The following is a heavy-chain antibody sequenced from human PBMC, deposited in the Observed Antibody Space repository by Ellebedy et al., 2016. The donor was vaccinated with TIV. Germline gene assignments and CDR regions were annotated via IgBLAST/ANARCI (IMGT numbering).Heavy chain of an antibody. V-gene: IGHV4-59*01. CDR2: IYYSGST. J-gene: IGHJ3*02. Sequence: MPSETLSLTCTVSGGSISSYYWSWIRQPPGKGLEWIGYIYYSGSTNYNPSLKSRVTISVDTSKNQFSLKLSSVTAADTAVYYCARGGFLDYYDSSGYSDAFDIWGQGTMVTVSS. D-gene: IGHD3-22*01. CDR1: GGSISSYY. CDR3: ARGGFLDYYDSSGYSDAFDI.